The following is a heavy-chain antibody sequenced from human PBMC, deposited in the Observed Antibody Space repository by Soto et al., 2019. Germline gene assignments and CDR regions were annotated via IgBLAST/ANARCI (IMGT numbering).Heavy chain of an antibody. CDR1: GFTFISYA. V-gene: IGHV3-30-3*01. CDR3: ARAHSGYRGGGYGMDV. J-gene: IGHJ6*02. Sequence: PGGSLRLSCAASGFTFISYAMHWVRQAPGKGLEWVAVISYDGSNKYYADSVKGRFTISRDNSKNTLYLQMNSLRAEDTAVYYCARAHSGYRGGGYGMDVWGQGTTVTVS. D-gene: IGHD3-22*01. CDR2: ISYDGSNK.